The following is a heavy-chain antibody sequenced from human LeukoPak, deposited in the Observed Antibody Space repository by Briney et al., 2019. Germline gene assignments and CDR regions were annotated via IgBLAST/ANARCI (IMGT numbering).Heavy chain of an antibody. Sequence: TSETLSLTCTVSGGSISSNYYYWGWIRQPPGKGLEWIGSIYYSGTTYYNPSLKSRVTISVDTSKNQFSLKLSSVTAADTAVYYCARYSGSYYYWGQGTLVAVPS. D-gene: IGHD1-26*01. CDR1: GGSISSNYYY. CDR3: ARYSGSYYY. CDR2: IYYSGTT. J-gene: IGHJ4*02. V-gene: IGHV4-39*07.